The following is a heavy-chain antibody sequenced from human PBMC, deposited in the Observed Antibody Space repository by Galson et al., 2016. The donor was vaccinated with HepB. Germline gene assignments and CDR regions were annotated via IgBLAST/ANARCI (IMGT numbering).Heavy chain of an antibody. D-gene: IGHD3-16*02. J-gene: IGHJ4*02. V-gene: IGHV3-64D*06. CDR1: GFTFSRYA. Sequence: SLRLSCAASGFTFSRYALHWVRQAPGKGLEYVSAISSNGGTTYYADSVKGRFTISRDNFKSTLYLQMSSLRAEDTAVYYCVKDFDYVWGSFRFQTKYYFDYWGQGTLVTVSS. CDR3: VKDFDYVWGSFRFQTKYYFDY. CDR2: ISSNGGTT.